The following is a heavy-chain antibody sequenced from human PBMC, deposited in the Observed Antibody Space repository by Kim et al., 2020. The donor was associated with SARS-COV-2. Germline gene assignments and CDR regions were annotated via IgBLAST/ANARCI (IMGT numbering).Heavy chain of an antibody. Sequence: TIYAQKFQGRVTMTEDTSTDTAYMELSSLRSEDTAVYYCATGYSSSWWVYWGQGTLVTVSS. CDR2: T. V-gene: IGHV1-24*01. CDR3: ATGYSSSWWVY. D-gene: IGHD6-13*01. J-gene: IGHJ4*02.